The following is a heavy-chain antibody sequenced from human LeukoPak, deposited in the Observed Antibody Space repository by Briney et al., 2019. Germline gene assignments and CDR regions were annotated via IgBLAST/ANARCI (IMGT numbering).Heavy chain of an antibody. CDR2: IYPGDSDT. V-gene: IGHV5-51*01. J-gene: IGHJ6*03. CDR1: GYSFTSYW. CDR3: ARHICGGDCYTHYYYYMDV. Sequence: GESLKISCKGSGYSFTSYWVGWVRQMPGKGLEWMGIIYPGDSDTRYSPSFQGQVTISADKSISTAYLRWSSLKASDTAMYYCARHICGGDCYTHYYYYMDVWGKGTTVTVSS. D-gene: IGHD2-21*02.